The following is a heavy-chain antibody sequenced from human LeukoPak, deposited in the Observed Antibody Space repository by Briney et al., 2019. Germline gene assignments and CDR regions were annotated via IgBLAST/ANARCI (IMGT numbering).Heavy chain of an antibody. Sequence: SETLSLTCTVSGGSIGSGGYYWSWIRQPPGKGLEWIGYIYHSGSTYYNPSLKSRVTISVDRSKNQFTLKLSSVTAADTAVYYCAREQITGYFDYWGQGTLVTVSS. CDR2: IYHSGST. CDR1: GGSIGSGGYY. V-gene: IGHV4-30-2*01. J-gene: IGHJ4*02. CDR3: AREQITGYFDY. D-gene: IGHD1-20*01.